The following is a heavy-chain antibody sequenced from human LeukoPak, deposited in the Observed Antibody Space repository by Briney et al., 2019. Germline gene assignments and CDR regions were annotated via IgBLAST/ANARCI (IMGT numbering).Heavy chain of an antibody. Sequence: GGCLRLSCALSGFILRSYRMKWGGQAAGKGLEWLGYISRDGGRTIYSAASVKGRFTISRDTAQNSIYLQMNSLRVEDTAVYYCARIWDGYSGSDYWGQGTLVTVSS. V-gene: IGHV3-48*01. J-gene: IGHJ4*02. CDR3: ARIWDGYSGSDY. CDR2: ISRDGGRTI. D-gene: IGHD1-26*01. CDR1: GFILRSYR.